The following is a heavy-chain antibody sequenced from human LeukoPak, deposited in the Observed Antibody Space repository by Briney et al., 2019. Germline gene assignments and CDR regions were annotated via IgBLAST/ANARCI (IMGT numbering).Heavy chain of an antibody. CDR1: GGSFSGYY. Sequence: SETLSLTCAVYGGSFSGYYWSWIRQPPGKGLEWIGEINHSGSTNYNPSLKSRVTISVDTSKNQFSLKLSSVTAADTAVYYCARLGLYYYGSGSYHRWFDPWGQGTLVTVSS. V-gene: IGHV4-34*01. J-gene: IGHJ5*02. D-gene: IGHD3-10*01. CDR2: INHSGST. CDR3: ARLGLYYYGSGSYHRWFDP.